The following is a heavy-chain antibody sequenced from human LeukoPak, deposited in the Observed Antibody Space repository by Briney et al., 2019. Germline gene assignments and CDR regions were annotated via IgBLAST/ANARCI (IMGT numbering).Heavy chain of an antibody. CDR1: GYTFTTYG. D-gene: IGHD2-2*01. J-gene: IGHJ6*02. CDR2: IIPILGIA. Sequence: GASVKVSCKASGYTFTTYGISWVRQAPGQGLEWMGRIIPILGIANYAQKFQGRVTITADKSTSTAYMELSSLRSEDTAVYYCARDLVVVPAALYDGRYYYFYGMDVWGQGTTVTVSS. CDR3: ARDLVVVPAALYDGRYYYFYGMDV. V-gene: IGHV1-69*04.